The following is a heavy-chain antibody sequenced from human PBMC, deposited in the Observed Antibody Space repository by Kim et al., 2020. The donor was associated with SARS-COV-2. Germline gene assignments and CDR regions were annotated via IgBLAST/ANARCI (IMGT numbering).Heavy chain of an antibody. J-gene: IGHJ6*01. CDR1: GGSFSGYY. CDR3: ARGRGYSSGWKYYYYGMDV. D-gene: IGHD6-19*01. CDR2: INHSGST. V-gene: IGHV4-34*01. Sequence: SETLSLTCAVYGGSFSGYYWSWIRQPPGKGLEWIGEINHSGSTNYNPSLKSRVTISVDTSKNQFSLKLSSVTAADTAVYYCARGRGYSSGWKYYYYGMDV.